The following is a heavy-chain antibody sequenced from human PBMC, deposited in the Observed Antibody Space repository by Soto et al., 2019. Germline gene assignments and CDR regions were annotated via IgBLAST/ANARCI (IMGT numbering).Heavy chain of an antibody. Sequence: QVQLQESGPGLVKPSQTLSLTCTVSGGSISSGGYYWSWIRQHPGKGLEWIGYIYYSGSTYYNPYLTSRVNISVDTSKNQFSLKLSSVTAADTAVYYCARVYCSGGSCYEFDYWGQGTLVTVSS. CDR1: GGSISSGGYY. V-gene: IGHV4-31*03. J-gene: IGHJ4*02. D-gene: IGHD2-15*01. CDR2: IYYSGST. CDR3: ARVYCSGGSCYEFDY.